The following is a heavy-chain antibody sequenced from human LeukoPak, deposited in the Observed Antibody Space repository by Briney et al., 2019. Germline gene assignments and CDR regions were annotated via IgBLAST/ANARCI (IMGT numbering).Heavy chain of an antibody. CDR3: ARHFGGSYYIDY. CDR2: INHSGST. CDR1: GGSFSGYY. Sequence: SETLSLTCAAYGGSFSGYYWSWVRQPPGKGLEWIGEINHSGSTNYNPSLKSRVTISVDTSKNQFSLKLSSVTAADTAVYYCARHFGGSYYIDYWGQGTLVTVSS. J-gene: IGHJ4*02. D-gene: IGHD1-26*01. V-gene: IGHV4-34*01.